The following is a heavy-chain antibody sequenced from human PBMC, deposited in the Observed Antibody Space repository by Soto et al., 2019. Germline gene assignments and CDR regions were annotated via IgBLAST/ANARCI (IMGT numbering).Heavy chain of an antibody. CDR1: GFSLSSYW. J-gene: IGHJ6*02. Sequence: PGGSLRLSCAASGFSLSSYWMHWVRQAPGKGLVWVSRLHSDGSTTTYADSVKGRFTISRDNAKNTLYLQMSSLRAEDTAVYYCARELPTTIRGGYYYSYGMDVWGQGTTVTSP. D-gene: IGHD2-2*02. CDR2: LHSDGSTT. CDR3: ARELPTTIRGGYYYSYGMDV. V-gene: IGHV3-74*03.